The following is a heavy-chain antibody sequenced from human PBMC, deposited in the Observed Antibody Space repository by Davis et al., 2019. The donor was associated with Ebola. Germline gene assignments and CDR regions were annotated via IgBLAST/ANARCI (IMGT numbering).Heavy chain of an antibody. Sequence: MPSETLSLTCTVSGGSVSSGSYYWSWIRQPPGKGLEWIGYIYYSGNTNYNPSLKSRVTISIDTSKNQFSLKLSSVTAADTAVYYCATQGRYFDWLSNYGMDVWGQGTTVTVSS. CDR1: GGSVSSGSYY. CDR3: ATQGRYFDWLSNYGMDV. D-gene: IGHD3-9*01. V-gene: IGHV4-61*01. CDR2: IYYSGNT. J-gene: IGHJ6*02.